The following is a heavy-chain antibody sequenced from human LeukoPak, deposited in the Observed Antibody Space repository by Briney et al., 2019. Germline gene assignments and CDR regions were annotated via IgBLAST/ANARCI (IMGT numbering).Heavy chain of an antibody. V-gene: IGHV1-2*02. J-gene: IGHJ4*02. CDR3: ASDRRWRLDY. D-gene: IGHD2-15*01. Sequence: ASVKVSCKASGYTFTGYYMHWVRQAPGQGLEWMGWINPNSGVTNYAQKFQGRVTMGRDTSISTAYMELSSLTSDDTAVYYCASDRRWRLDYWGQGTLVTVSS. CDR1: GYTFTGYY. CDR2: INPNSGVT.